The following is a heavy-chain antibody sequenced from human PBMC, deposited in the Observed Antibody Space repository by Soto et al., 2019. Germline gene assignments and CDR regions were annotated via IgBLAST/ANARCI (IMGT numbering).Heavy chain of an antibody. J-gene: IGHJ4*02. D-gene: IGHD1-20*01. CDR3: ARGSTIITPLAY. CDR2: IYYGGST. Sequence: SETLSLTCTVSGDSISSGVHYWSWIRQPPGKGLEWVGYIYYGGSTYYNPSLQNRLIISLDTSKNKFSLQLSSVPPAATAFYSCARGSTIITPLAYWLLGTSVPVSS. CDR1: GDSISSGVHY. V-gene: IGHV4-30-4*01.